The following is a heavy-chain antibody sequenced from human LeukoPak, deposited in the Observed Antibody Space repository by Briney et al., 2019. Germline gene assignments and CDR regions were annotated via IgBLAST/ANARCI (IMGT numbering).Heavy chain of an antibody. CDR1: SGSITSYY. Sequence: PSETLSLTCTVSSGSITSYYWSWIRQPPGKGLEYIGHIYYTGTTDYNPSLKSRVTMSVDTSKSQFSLRLISVTASDTAVYFCAGATTPHYFAYWGQGTLVAVSS. J-gene: IGHJ4*02. CDR3: AGATTPHYFAY. V-gene: IGHV4-59*01. D-gene: IGHD1-1*01. CDR2: IYYTGTT.